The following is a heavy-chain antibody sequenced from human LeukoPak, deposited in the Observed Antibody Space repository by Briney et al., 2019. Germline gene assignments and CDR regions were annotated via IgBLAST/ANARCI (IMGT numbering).Heavy chain of an antibody. D-gene: IGHD5-12*01. CDR1: GGSISRSSYY. Sequence: PSETLSLTCTVSGGSISRSSYYWGWIRQPPGKGLEWIGSIYYRGSTNYNPSLKSRVTISVDTSKNQFSPNLSSLTAADTAVYYCAGSERHSGYGGSRFDYWGQGTLVPVSS. J-gene: IGHJ4*02. V-gene: IGHV4-39*07. CDR3: AGSERHSGYGGSRFDY. CDR2: IYYRGST.